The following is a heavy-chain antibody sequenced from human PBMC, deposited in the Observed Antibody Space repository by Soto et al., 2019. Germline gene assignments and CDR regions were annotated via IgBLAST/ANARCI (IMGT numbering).Heavy chain of an antibody. CDR3: ARERTDATGVFGMDV. CDR1: GGSISSGDYY. CDR2: IYDSRST. V-gene: IGHV4-31*03. D-gene: IGHD2-15*01. Sequence: QVQLQESGPGLVKPSQTLSLTCTVSGGSISSGDYYWTWIRQHPGKGLEWIGYIYDSRSTYYNPSLKSRLTISVDTSQNQFSLTLSSVSAADTAVYYCARERTDATGVFGMDVWGQGTTVTVSS. J-gene: IGHJ6*02.